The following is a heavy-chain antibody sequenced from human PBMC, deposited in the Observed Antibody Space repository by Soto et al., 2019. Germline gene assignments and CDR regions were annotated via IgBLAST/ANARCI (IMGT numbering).Heavy chain of an antibody. V-gene: IGHV5-51*01. Sequence: ESLKISCKGSGYSFTSYWIGWVRQMPGKGLEWMGIIYPGDSDTRYSPSFQGQVTISADKSISTAYLQWSSLKASDTAMYYCARHLAAAAAQNWFDPWGQGTLVTVSS. J-gene: IGHJ5*02. CDR1: GYSFTSYW. CDR3: ARHLAAAAAQNWFDP. D-gene: IGHD6-13*01. CDR2: IYPGDSDT.